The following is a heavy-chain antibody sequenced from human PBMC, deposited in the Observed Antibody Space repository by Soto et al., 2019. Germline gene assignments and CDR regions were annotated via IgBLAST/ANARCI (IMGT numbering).Heavy chain of an antibody. D-gene: IGHD2-2*01. CDR3: ARDLGYCSSTSCSNDAFDI. Sequence: ASVKVSCKASGYTFTGYYMHWVRQAPGQGLEWMGWINPNSGGTNYAQKFQGWVTMTRDTSISTAYMELSRLRSDDTAVYYCARDLGYCSSTSCSNDAFDIWGQGTMVTVSS. CDR1: GYTFTGYY. CDR2: INPNSGGT. V-gene: IGHV1-2*04. J-gene: IGHJ3*02.